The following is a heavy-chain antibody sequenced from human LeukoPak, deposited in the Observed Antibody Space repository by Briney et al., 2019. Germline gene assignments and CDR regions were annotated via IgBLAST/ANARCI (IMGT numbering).Heavy chain of an antibody. CDR1: VFTFSDCC. CDR2: IRSGGTTI. J-gene: IGHJ2*01. CDR3: ARIPAWLGAFGYFDV. V-gene: IGHV3-11*01. D-gene: IGHD3-10*01. Sequence: KPGGSLRLSCAGSVFTFSDCCMTWIRQARGKGLEWLSYIRSGGTTIYYADSVKGRFTISRDNAKNSLYLQLNSLRAEDTAVYFCARIPAWLGAFGYFDVWGRGTLVTVSS.